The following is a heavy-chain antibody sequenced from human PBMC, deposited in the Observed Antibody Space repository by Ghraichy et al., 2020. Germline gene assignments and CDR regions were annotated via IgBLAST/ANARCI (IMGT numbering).Heavy chain of an antibody. J-gene: IGHJ4*02. CDR3: AREYSRSSWYVY. CDR2: IYTSGST. V-gene: IGHV4-4*07. D-gene: IGHD6-13*01. Sequence: SETLSLTCTVSGGSISSYYWSWIRQPAGKGLEWIGRIYTSGSTNYNPSLKSRVTMSVDTSKNQFSLKLSSVTTADTAVYYCAREYSRSSWYVYWGQGTLVTVSS. CDR1: GGSISSYY.